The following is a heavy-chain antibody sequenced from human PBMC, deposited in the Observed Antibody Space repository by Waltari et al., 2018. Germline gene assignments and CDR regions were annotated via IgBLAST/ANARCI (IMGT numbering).Heavy chain of an antibody. J-gene: IGHJ5*02. V-gene: IGHV4-39*07. CDR3: ARENYDFWSGSRALNWFDP. Sequence: QLQLQESGPGLVKPSETLSLTCTVSGGSISSSSYYWGWIRQPPGKGLEWIGSIYYSGSTYYNPSLKSRVTISVDTSKNQFSLKLSSVTAADTAVYYCARENYDFWSGSRALNWFDPWGQGTLVTVSS. D-gene: IGHD3-3*01. CDR2: IYYSGST. CDR1: GGSISSSSYY.